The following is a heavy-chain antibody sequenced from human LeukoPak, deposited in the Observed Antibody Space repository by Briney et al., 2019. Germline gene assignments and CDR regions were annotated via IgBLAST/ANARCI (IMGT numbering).Heavy chain of an antibody. D-gene: IGHD3-10*01. Sequence: GGSLRLSCAASGFTFTDYWMSWVRQAPGKGLEWVANMNQDGSDKYYVDSVKGRFTISRDNAESSLYLQMNSLRAEDTAVYYCATTIGDYWGQGTLVTVSS. V-gene: IGHV3-7*01. CDR3: ATTIGDY. CDR1: GFTFTDYW. CDR2: MNQDGSDK. J-gene: IGHJ4*02.